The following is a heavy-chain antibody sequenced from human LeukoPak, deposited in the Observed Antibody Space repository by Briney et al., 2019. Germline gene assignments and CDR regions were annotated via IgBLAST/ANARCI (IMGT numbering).Heavy chain of an antibody. CDR3: ARARLRDVWGSYRYTYFDY. D-gene: IGHD3-16*02. V-gene: IGHV3-30*04. CDR2: ISYDGSNK. Sequence: GGSLRLSCAASGFTFNDYAMNWVRQAPGKGLEWVAVISYDGSNKYYADSVKGRFTISRDNSKNTVYVQMNSLRAEDTAVYYCARARLRDVWGSYRYTYFDYWGQGTLVTVSS. J-gene: IGHJ4*02. CDR1: GFTFNDYA.